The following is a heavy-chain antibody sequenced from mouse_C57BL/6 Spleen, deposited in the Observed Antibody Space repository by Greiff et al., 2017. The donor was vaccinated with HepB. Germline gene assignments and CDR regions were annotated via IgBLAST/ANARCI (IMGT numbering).Heavy chain of an antibody. CDR1: GYAFSSYW. J-gene: IGHJ4*01. CDR3: ARGSYGSSLYAMDY. Sequence: VQLQESGAELVKPGASVKISCKASGYAFSSYWMNWVKQRPGKGLEWIGQIYPGDGDTNYNGKFKGKATLTADKSSSTAYMQLSSLTSEDSAVYFCARGSYGSSLYAMDYWGQGTSVTVSS. D-gene: IGHD1-1*01. V-gene: IGHV1-80*01. CDR2: IYPGDGDT.